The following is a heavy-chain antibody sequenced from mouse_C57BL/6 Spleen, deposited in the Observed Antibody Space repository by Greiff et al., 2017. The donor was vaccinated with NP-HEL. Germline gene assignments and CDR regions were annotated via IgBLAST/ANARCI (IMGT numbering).Heavy chain of an antibody. Sequence: QVQLQQSGAELMKPGASVKLSCKASGYTFTGYWIEWVKQRPGHGLEWIGEIFPGSGSTNYDEKFKGKATFTADTSSNTAYMQHSSLTTEDSASYGCASGSGNYWGQGTTLTVSS. V-gene: IGHV1-9*01. CDR2: IFPGSGST. J-gene: IGHJ2*01. CDR1: GYTFTGYW. CDR3: ASGSGNY.